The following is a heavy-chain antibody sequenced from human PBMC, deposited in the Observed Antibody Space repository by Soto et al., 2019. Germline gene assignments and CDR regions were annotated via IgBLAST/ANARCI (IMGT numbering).Heavy chain of an antibody. Sequence: QVHLVQSGAEVKKPGASVKVSCKASGYTFTSYAMHWVRQAPGQRLEWMGWINAGNGNTKYSQKFQVRVTITRDTSASTAYMELSSLRSEDTAVYYCARDRIAAAGTRNGFDPWGQGTLVTVSS. J-gene: IGHJ5*02. CDR2: INAGNGNT. CDR3: ARDRIAAAGTRNGFDP. CDR1: GYTFTSYA. D-gene: IGHD6-13*01. V-gene: IGHV1-3*01.